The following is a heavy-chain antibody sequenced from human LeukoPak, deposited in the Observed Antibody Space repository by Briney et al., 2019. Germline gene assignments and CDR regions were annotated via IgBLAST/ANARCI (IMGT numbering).Heavy chain of an antibody. CDR3: ARVPRRYCSSTSCYGGPFDY. Sequence: PSETLSLTCTVSGYSISSGYYWGWIRQPPGKGLEWIGSIYHSGSTYYNPSLKSRVTISVDTSKNQFSLKLSSVTAADTAVYYCARVPRRYCSSTSCYGGPFDYWGQGTLVTVSS. CDR2: IYHSGST. J-gene: IGHJ4*02. D-gene: IGHD2-2*01. V-gene: IGHV4-38-2*02. CDR1: GYSISSGYY.